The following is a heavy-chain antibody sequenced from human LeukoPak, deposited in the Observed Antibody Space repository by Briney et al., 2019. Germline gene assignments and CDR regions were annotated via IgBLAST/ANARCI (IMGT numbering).Heavy chain of an antibody. CDR1: GYTFTSYY. V-gene: IGHV1-46*01. CDR3: ARGDIVVVPAAYIVDY. CDR2: INPSGGST. Sequence: ASVTVSCKASGYTFTSYYMHWVRQAPGQGLEWMGIINPSGGSTSYAQKFQGRVTMTRDTSTSTVYMELSSLRSEDTAVYYCARGDIVVVPAAYIVDYWGQGTLVTVSS. J-gene: IGHJ4*02. D-gene: IGHD2-2*01.